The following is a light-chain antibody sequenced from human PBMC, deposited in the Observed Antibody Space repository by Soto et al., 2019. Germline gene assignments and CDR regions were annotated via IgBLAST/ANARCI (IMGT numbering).Light chain of an antibody. CDR3: QQRSNWPPEIIT. V-gene: IGKV3-11*01. CDR2: XAS. Sequence: EIVLTQSPATLSLSPGERATRSCRASQSVSSYLAWYQQKPGQAPRLLIXXASNRATGIPARFSGSGSGTDFTLTISSLEPEDFAVYYCQQRSNWPPEIITFGQGTRLEIK. J-gene: IGKJ5*01. CDR1: QSVSSY.